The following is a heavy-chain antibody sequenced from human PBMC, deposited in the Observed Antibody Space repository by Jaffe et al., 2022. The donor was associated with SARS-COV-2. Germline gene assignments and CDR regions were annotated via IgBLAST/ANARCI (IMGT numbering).Heavy chain of an antibody. CDR2: ISYDGSNK. J-gene: IGHJ4*02. CDR3: ARTVVTPGPLDY. Sequence: QVQLVESGGGVVQPGRSLRLSCAASGFTFSSYAMHWVRQAPGKGLEWVAVISYDGSNKYYADSVKGRFTISRDNSKNTLYLQMNSLRAEDTAVYYCARTVVTPGPLDYWGQGTLVTVSS. CDR1: GFTFSSYA. V-gene: IGHV3-30-3*01. D-gene: IGHD2-21*02.